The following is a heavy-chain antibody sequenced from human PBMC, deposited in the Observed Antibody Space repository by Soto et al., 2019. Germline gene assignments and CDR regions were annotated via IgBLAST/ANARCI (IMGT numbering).Heavy chain of an antibody. J-gene: IGHJ4*02. CDR3: ARVGRMAGDFDY. CDR1: GYTFTSYA. V-gene: IGHV1-3*01. CDR2: INAGNGNT. Sequence: QVQLVQSGAEVKKPGASVKVSCKASGYTFTSYAMHWVRQAPGQRLEWMGWINAGNGNTKYSQKFQGRVTITRDTSASTAYMELSSLRSEDTAVYYCARVGRMAGDFDYWGPGTLVTVSS. D-gene: IGHD6-19*01.